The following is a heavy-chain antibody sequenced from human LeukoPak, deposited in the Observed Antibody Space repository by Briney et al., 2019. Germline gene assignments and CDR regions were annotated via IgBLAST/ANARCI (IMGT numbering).Heavy chain of an antibody. CDR3: ARDIRSYYDSSGYPRPYYFGY. CDR1: GFTFSSYS. Sequence: PGGSLRLSCAASGFTFSSYSMNWVRQAPGKGLEWVSYISSSSSTIYYADSVKGRFTISRDNAKNSLYLQMNSLRAEDTAVYYCARDIRSYYDSSGYPRPYYFGYWGQGTLVTVSS. V-gene: IGHV3-48*04. J-gene: IGHJ4*02. CDR2: ISSSSSTI. D-gene: IGHD3-22*01.